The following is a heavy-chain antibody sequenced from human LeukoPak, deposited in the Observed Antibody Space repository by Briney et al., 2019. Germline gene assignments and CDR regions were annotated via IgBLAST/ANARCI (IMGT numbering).Heavy chain of an antibody. D-gene: IGHD3-22*01. CDR1: GGSISSYY. CDR3: ASDLGSYYYDSSGYGRFDP. J-gene: IGHJ5*02. V-gene: IGHV4-59*01. CDR2: IYYSGST. Sequence: SETLSLTCTVSGGSISSYYWSWIRQPPGKGLEWIGYIYYSGSTNYNPSLKSRVTISVDTSKNQFSLKLSSVTAADTAVYYCASDLGSYYYDSSGYGRFDPWGQGTLVTVSS.